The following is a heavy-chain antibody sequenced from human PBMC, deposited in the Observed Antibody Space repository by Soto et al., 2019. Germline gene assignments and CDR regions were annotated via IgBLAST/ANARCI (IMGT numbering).Heavy chain of an antibody. CDR2: MSHDGSNK. Sequence: QVQLVESGGGVVQPGRSLRLSCAASGFTFSNYAMHWVRQAPGKGLEWVAIMSHDGSNKYYADSVKGRFTISRDNSKNTLYLQMNSLRPEDTAVYHCARDNWGSDYWGQGTLVTVSS. CDR1: GFTFSNYA. CDR3: ARDNWGSDY. J-gene: IGHJ4*02. D-gene: IGHD7-27*01. V-gene: IGHV3-30-3*01.